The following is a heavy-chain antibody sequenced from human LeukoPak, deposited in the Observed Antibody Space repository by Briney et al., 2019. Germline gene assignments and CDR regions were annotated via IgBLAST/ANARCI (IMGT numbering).Heavy chain of an antibody. CDR3: ARGAARLTGTPFDY. D-gene: IGHD3-9*01. V-gene: IGHV4-59*01. J-gene: IGHJ4*02. CDR2: IYYSGRT. Sequence: SETLSLTCTLSAGSISNYFWSWIRQPPGKGLEWIGYIYYSGRTNYNPSLKSRVTISMDTSKNHFSLTLSSVTAADTALYYCARGAARLTGTPFDYWGQGTLITVSS. CDR1: AGSISNYF.